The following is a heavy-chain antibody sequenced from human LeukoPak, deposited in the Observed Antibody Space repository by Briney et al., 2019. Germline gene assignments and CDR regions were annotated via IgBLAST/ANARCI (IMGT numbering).Heavy chain of an antibody. D-gene: IGHD4-11*01. J-gene: IGHJ2*01. Sequence: GGTLRLSCAASGFTFSSYWMSWVRQAPGKGLEWVANIKQDGSEKYYVDSVKGRFTISRDNAKNSLYLQMNSLRAEDTAVYYCARALTTLTTVDWYFDLWGRGTLVTVSS. V-gene: IGHV3-7*01. CDR2: IKQDGSEK. CDR1: GFTFSSYW. CDR3: ARALTTLTTVDWYFDL.